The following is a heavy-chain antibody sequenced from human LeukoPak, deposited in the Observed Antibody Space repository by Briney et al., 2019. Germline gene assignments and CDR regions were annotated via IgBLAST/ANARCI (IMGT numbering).Heavy chain of an antibody. CDR1: GFTFSSYA. CDR2: ISGSGGST. CDR3: ARNLPAADY. Sequence: GGSLRLSCAASGFTFSSYAMNWVRQAPGKGLEWVSAISGSGGSTYYADSVKGRFTISRDNAKNSLYLQMNSLRAEDTAVYYCARNLPAADYWGQGTLVTVSS. D-gene: IGHD2-2*01. V-gene: IGHV3-23*01. J-gene: IGHJ4*02.